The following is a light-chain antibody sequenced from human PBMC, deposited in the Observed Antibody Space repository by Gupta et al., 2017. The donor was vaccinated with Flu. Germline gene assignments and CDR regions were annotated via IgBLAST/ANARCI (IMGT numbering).Light chain of an antibody. J-gene: IGLJ3*02. Sequence: QLAATPPASVFRSPGQSITISCTGTSSDVRNYNLVSWYQQHPGKAPKLIIYEGSKRPSGVSKRFSGSKSGNTTSLTISGLQAEDEADYYCCSYAGSSTWVFGGGTKLTVL. V-gene: IGLV2-23*01. CDR2: EGS. CDR3: CSYAGSSTWV. CDR1: SSDVRNYNL.